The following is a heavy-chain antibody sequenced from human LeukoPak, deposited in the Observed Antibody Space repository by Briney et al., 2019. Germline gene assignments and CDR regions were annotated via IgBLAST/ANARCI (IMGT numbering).Heavy chain of an antibody. V-gene: IGHV3-48*03. J-gene: IGHJ4*02. CDR2: ISSSGSTI. CDR1: GFTFSSYE. CDR3: ARDGPRIFGVVSYFDY. Sequence: GGSLRLSCAASGFTFSSYEMNWVRQAPGKGLEWVSYISSSGSTIYYADSVKGRFTISRDNAKNSLYLQMNSLRAEDTAVYYCARDGPRIFGVVSYFDYWGQGTLVTVSS. D-gene: IGHD3-3*01.